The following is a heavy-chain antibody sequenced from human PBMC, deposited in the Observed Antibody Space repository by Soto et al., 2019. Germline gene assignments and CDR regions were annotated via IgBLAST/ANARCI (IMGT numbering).Heavy chain of an antibody. CDR1: GFTFSSYG. Sequence: QVQLVESGGGVVQPGRSLRLSCAASGFTFSSYGMHWVRQAPGKGLEWVAVISYDGSNKYYADSVKGRFTISRDNSKNTLYLQMNSLRAEDTAVYYCAKDLKEQQLVHEFDPWGQGTLVTVSS. J-gene: IGHJ5*02. CDR2: ISYDGSNK. D-gene: IGHD6-13*01. V-gene: IGHV3-30*18. CDR3: AKDLKEQQLVHEFDP.